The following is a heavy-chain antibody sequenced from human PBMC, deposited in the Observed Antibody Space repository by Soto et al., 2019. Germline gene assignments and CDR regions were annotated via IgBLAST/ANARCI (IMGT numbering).Heavy chain of an antibody. CDR3: AREPPGAIPFDY. V-gene: IGHV3-30-3*01. D-gene: IGHD2-2*02. CDR2: ISYDVGNK. CDR1: GFSFSSFA. Sequence: QVQLVESGGGVVQPGRSLRLSCAASGFSFSSFAMHWVRQAPGKGLEWVAVISYDVGNKYYADSVKGRFTISRDNSKNHLYLQMNSLRSEDTAVYYCAREPPGAIPFDYWGQGTLVTVSS. J-gene: IGHJ4*02.